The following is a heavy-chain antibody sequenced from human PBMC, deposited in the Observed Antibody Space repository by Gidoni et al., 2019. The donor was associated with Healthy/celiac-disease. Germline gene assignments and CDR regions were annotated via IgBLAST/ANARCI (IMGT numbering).Heavy chain of an antibody. CDR2: ISSSSSTI. CDR3: ARVRIAQGDY. V-gene: IGHV3-48*01. CDR1: GFTFSSYS. D-gene: IGHD6-13*01. J-gene: IGHJ4*02. Sequence: EVQLVESGGGLVQPGGSLRLSCAASGFTFSSYSMNWVRQAPGKGLEWVSYISSSSSTIYYADSVKGRFTISRDNAKNSLYLQMNSLRAEDTAVYYCARVRIAQGDYWGQGTLVTVSS.